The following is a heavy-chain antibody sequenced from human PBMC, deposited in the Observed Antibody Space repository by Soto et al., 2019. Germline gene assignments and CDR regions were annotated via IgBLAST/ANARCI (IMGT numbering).Heavy chain of an antibody. Sequence: QLVESGGGVVQPGGSLRLSCSATPSAFTFSDRGMHWVRQTPGKGLEWLAVIWFDGYNRYYADSVKGRFTISRDNSENRLYLQMNSLSDEDTGVYYCVSSGRGEFTSMINYFYYGLDVWGQGTTVAVSS. V-gene: IGHV3-33*01. CDR1: AFTFSDRG. CDR2: IWFDGYNR. J-gene: IGHJ6*02. CDR3: VSSGRGEFTSMINYFYYGLDV. D-gene: IGHD3-22*01.